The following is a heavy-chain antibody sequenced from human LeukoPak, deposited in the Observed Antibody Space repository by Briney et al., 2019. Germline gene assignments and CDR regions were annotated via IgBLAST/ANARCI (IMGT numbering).Heavy chain of an antibody. J-gene: IGHJ6*03. V-gene: IGHV4-34*01. CDR3: ARRRKFNYYGSGRPNYYYYYMDV. CDR1: GGSFSGYY. CDR2: INHSGST. D-gene: IGHD3-10*01. Sequence: SETLSLTCAVYGGSFSGYYWSWIRQPPGKGLEWLGEINHSGSTNYNPSLKSRVTISVDTSKNQFSLKLSSVTAADTAVYYCARRRKFNYYGSGRPNYYYYYMDVWGKGTTVTVSS.